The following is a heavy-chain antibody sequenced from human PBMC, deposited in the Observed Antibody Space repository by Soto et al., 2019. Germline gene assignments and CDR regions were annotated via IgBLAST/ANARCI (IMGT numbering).Heavy chain of an antibody. V-gene: IGHV1-8*01. J-gene: IGHJ6*03. CDR1: GYTFTSYD. CDR2: MNPNSGNT. Sequence: ASVKVSCKASGYTFTSYDINWVRQATGQGLEWMGWMNPNSGNTGYAQKFQGRVTMTRNTSISTAYMELSSLRSEDTAVYYCARGVLQVCSGGSCYSLLYYYYYMDVWGKGTTVTVSS. D-gene: IGHD2-15*01. CDR3: ARGVLQVCSGGSCYSLLYYYYYMDV.